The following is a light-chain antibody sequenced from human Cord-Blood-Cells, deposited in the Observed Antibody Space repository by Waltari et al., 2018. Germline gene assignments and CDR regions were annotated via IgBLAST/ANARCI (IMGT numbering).Light chain of an antibody. Sequence: DIQMTQSPSSLSASVGDRVTITCRASQSISSYLNWYQQKPGKAPKLLIYAASSLQSGVPSRFSGSGSGKDVTLTISSLQPEEFATYYCQQSYSTPPWTFGQGTKVELK. J-gene: IGKJ1*01. CDR3: QQSYSTPPWT. V-gene: IGKV1-39*01. CDR1: QSISSY. CDR2: AAS.